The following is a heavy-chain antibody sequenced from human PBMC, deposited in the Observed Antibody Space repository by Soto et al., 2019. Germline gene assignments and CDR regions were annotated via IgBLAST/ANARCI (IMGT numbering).Heavy chain of an antibody. CDR3: AKDGAARLDY. CDR2: ISYDGSNK. V-gene: IGHV3-30*18. J-gene: IGHJ4*02. CDR1: GGSFSGYY. D-gene: IGHD6-6*01. Sequence: QVQLQQWGAGLLKPSETLSLTCAVYGGSFSGYYWSWIRQPPGKGLEWVAVISYDGSNKYYADSVKGRFTISRDNSKNTLYLQMNSLRAEDTAVYYCAKDGAARLDYWGQGTLVTVSS.